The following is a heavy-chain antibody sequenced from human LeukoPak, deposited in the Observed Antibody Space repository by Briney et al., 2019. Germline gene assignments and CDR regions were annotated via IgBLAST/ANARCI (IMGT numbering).Heavy chain of an antibody. CDR2: TYYSGST. V-gene: IGHV4-59*08. D-gene: IGHD6-19*01. J-gene: IGHJ4*02. CDR1: GGSMSSYY. CDR3: ARGLGGSSGCFGY. Sequence: SETLSLTCTVSGGSMSSYYWSWIRQPPGKGLEWIGYTYYSGSTKYNPSLKSRVTISVDTSKNQFSLKLSSVTAADTAVYYCARGLGGSSGCFGYWGQGTLVTVSS.